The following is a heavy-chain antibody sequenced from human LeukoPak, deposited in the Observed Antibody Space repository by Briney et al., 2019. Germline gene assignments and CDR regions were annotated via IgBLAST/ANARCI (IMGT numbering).Heavy chain of an antibody. CDR2: IYYSGST. CDR3: ARCSSTSCYYVY. D-gene: IGHD2-2*01. V-gene: IGHV4-59*01. Sequence: SETLSLTCTVSGGSISSYYWSWIRQPPGKGLEWIGYIYYSGSTNYNPSLKSRVTISVDTSKNQFSLKLSSVTAADTAVYYCARCSSTSCYYVYWGHGTLVTVSS. CDR1: GGSISSYY. J-gene: IGHJ4*01.